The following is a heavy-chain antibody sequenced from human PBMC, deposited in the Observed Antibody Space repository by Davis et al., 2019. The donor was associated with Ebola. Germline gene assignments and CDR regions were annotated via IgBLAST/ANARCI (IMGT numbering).Heavy chain of an antibody. Sequence: AASVKVSCKASGGTFSSYAISWVGQAPGQGLEWMGRIIPILGIANYAQKFQGRVTITADKSTSTAYMELSSLRSEDTAVYYCARAQDRRGYYYYGMDVWGQGTTVTVSS. V-gene: IGHV1-69*04. D-gene: IGHD2-15*01. CDR2: IIPILGIA. CDR1: GGTFSSYA. CDR3: ARAQDRRGYYYYGMDV. J-gene: IGHJ6*02.